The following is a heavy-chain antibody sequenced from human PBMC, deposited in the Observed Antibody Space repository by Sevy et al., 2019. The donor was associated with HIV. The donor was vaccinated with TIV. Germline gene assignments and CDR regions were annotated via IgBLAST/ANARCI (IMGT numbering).Heavy chain of an antibody. CDR2: IRQDGSEI. Sequence: GGSLRLSCVASGFNLENFWMNWVRQAPGKGLEWVANIRQDGSEIYYVASVKGRFTISRDNARNLVYLQMISLRVEDTALYYCVRAIQSDGSFWGQGALVTVSS. J-gene: IGHJ4*02. CDR1: GFNLENFW. V-gene: IGHV3-7*01. CDR3: VRAIQSDGSF. D-gene: IGHD6-19*01.